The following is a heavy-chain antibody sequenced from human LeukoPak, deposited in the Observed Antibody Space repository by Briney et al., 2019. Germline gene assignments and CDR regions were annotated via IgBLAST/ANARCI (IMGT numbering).Heavy chain of an antibody. CDR2: LYSGGST. J-gene: IGHJ4*02. V-gene: IGHV3-53*01. CDR1: GFTVSSNY. D-gene: IGHD5-18*01. CDR3: VRAPPGYSYGSD. Sequence: PGGSLRLSCAASGFTVSSNYMSWVRQAPGKGLEWVSVLYSGGSTYYADSVKGRFTISRDGSKNTLFLQMNSLRAEDTAVYYCVRAPPGYSYGSDWGQGTLVTVSS.